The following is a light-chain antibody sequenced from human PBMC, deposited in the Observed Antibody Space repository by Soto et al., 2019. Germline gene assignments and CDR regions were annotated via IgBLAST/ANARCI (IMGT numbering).Light chain of an antibody. V-gene: IGLV4-60*02. J-gene: IGLJ3*02. CDR2: LEGSGSY. CDR1: SGHSSYI. Sequence: QAVLTQSSSASASLGSSVKLTCTLSSGHSSYIIAWHQQQPGKAPRYLMKLEGSGSYNKGSGVPDRFSGSSSGADRYLTISNLQFEDEADYYCETWDSNTKNCVFGGRTKLTVL. CDR3: ETWDSNTKNCV.